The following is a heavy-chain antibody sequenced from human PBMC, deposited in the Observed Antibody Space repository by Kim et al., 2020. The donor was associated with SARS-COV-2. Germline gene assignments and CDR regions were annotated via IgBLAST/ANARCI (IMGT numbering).Heavy chain of an antibody. J-gene: IGHJ4*02. V-gene: IGHV1-3*04. Sequence: ASVKVSCKASGYTFTTYAMHWVRQAPGQRLEWMGWITTGNGHTRCSLKFQDRVTLTRDTSASTAYMELSSLTSEDTAVYYCARGDWKAAAKCLPDYWGQGTLVTVSS. D-gene: IGHD6-13*01. CDR3: ARGDWKAAAKCLPDY. CDR1: GYTFTTYA. CDR2: ITTGNGHT.